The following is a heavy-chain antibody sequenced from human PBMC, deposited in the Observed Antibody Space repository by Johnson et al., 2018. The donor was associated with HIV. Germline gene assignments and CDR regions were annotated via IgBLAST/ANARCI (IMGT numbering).Heavy chain of an antibody. CDR2: ISGSGGST. V-gene: IGHV3-23*04. D-gene: IGHD6-13*01. CDR1: GFTFSSYA. J-gene: IGHJ3*01. CDR3: SRPLVASSSPDSFDL. Sequence: MQLVESGGGLVQPGGSLRLSCAASGFTFSSYAMSWVRQAPGKGLEWVSGISGSGGSTNYADSVKGRFTISRDNSKNTLYLQMNSLRAEDTAVYYCSRPLVASSSPDSFDLWGQGTMVTVSS.